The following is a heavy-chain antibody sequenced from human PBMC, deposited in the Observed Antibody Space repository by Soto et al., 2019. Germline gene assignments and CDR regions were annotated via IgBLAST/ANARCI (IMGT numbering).Heavy chain of an antibody. J-gene: IGHJ4*02. CDR3: AREGNLGRWLQPLDF. V-gene: IGHV1-18*01. Sequence: ASVKVSCKASGYTFTSYGISWVRQAPGQGLEWMGWISAYNGNTKYAQKLQGRVTMSVDTSKNQFSLKLISVTAADTAKYFCAREGNLGRWLQPLDFWGQGTLVTVSS. CDR1: GYTFTSYG. D-gene: IGHD5-12*01. CDR2: ISAYNGNT.